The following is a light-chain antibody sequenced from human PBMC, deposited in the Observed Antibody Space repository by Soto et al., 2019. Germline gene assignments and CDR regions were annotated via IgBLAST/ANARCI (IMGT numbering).Light chain of an antibody. V-gene: IGLV2-8*01. J-gene: IGLJ2*01. CDR1: SSDVGGYNY. CDR3: SSYAGSNNVV. Sequence: QSALTQPPSASGSPGQSVTLSCTGTSSDVGGYNYVSWYQQHPGKAPKLMIYEVSKRPSGVPDRFSGSKSGNTASLTVSGLQVEDEADYYCSSYAGSNNVVFGGGTQLTVL. CDR2: EVS.